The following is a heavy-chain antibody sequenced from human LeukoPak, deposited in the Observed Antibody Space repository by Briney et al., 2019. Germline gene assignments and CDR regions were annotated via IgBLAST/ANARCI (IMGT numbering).Heavy chain of an antibody. CDR2: IYYSGST. J-gene: IGHJ5*02. CDR3: ARDMGYCGGDCFRNWFDP. CDR1: GGSISSSSYY. V-gene: IGHV4-39*07. Sequence: SETLSLTCTVSGGSISSSSYYWGWIRQPPGKGLEWIGSIYYSGSTYYNPSLKSRVTISVDTSKNQFSLKLSSVTAADTAVYYCARDMGYCGGDCFRNWFDPWGQGTLVTVSS. D-gene: IGHD2-21*02.